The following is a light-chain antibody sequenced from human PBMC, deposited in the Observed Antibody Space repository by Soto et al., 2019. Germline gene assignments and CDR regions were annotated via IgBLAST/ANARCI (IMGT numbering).Light chain of an antibody. CDR2: KAS. V-gene: IGKV1-5*03. CDR3: QQYNSYPWT. CDR1: HSISSW. Sequence: DIQMTQSPSTLSASVGDRVTITCRASHSISSWLAWYQQKPGKAPKLLIYKASSLESGVPSRFSGSGSGTEFTLTISSPQPDDFATYYCQQYNSYPWTIGQGTKVEIK. J-gene: IGKJ1*01.